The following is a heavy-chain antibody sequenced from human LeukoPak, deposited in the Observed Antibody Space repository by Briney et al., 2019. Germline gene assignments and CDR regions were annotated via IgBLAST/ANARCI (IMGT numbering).Heavy chain of an antibody. V-gene: IGHV3-11*01. D-gene: IGHD5-24*01. CDR2: ISSSGSTI. CDR3: ARDLERNYLSGAFGI. J-gene: IGHJ3*02. Sequence: PGGSLRLSCAASGFTFSDYYMSWIRQAPGKGLEWVSYISSSGSTIYYADSVKGRFTISRDNAKNSLYLQMNSLRAEDTAVYYCARDLERNYLSGAFGIWGQGTMVTVSS. CDR1: GFTFSDYY.